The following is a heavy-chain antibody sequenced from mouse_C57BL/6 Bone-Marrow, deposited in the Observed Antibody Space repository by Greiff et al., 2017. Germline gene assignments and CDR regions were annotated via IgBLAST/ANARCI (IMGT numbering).Heavy chain of an antibody. Sequence: QVQLQQPGAELVKPGASVKMSCKASGYTFTSYWITWVKQRPGQGLEWIGDIYPGSGSTNYNEKFKSKATLTVDTSSSTAYMQLSSLTSEDSAVYYCAREGTYYSSYWYFDVWGTGTTVTVSS. V-gene: IGHV1-55*01. CDR1: GYTFTSYW. D-gene: IGHD1-1*02. CDR2: IYPGSGST. J-gene: IGHJ1*03. CDR3: AREGTYYSSYWYFDV.